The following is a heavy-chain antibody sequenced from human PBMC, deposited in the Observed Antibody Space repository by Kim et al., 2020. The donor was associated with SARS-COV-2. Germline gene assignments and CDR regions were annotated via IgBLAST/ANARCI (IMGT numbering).Heavy chain of an antibody. V-gene: IGHV5-51*01. D-gene: IGHD3-10*01. CDR1: EDTFSSYW. CDR2: IYPGDSDT. J-gene: IGHJ4*02. Sequence: GESLKISCKGSEDTFSSYWIAWVRQMPGKGLEWMGIIYPGDSDTRYSPSFQGQVTMSADRSINTAYLQWSSLRAPDTAMYYCARTYSWGSPPDYWGQGTLVTVSS. CDR3: ARTYSWGSPPDY.